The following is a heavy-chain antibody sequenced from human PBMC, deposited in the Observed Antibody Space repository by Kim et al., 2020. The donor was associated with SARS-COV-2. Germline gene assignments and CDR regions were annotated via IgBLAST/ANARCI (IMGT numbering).Heavy chain of an antibody. J-gene: IGHJ5*02. D-gene: IGHD3-9*01. Sequence: ASVKVSCKASGYTFTGYYMHWVRQAPGQGLEWMGWINPNSGGTNYAQKFQGWVTMTRDTSISTAYMELSRLRSDEMAVYYCARGYDILTGYYSPSREPWFDPWGQGTLVTVSS. CDR3: ARGYDILTGYYSPSREPWFDP. CDR2: INPNSGGT. V-gene: IGHV1-2*04. CDR1: GYTFTGYY.